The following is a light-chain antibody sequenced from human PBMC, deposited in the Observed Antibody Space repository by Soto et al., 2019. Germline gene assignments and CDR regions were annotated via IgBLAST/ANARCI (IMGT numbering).Light chain of an antibody. CDR1: QSVDYY. CDR2: DTS. V-gene: IGKV3-11*01. J-gene: IGKJ4*01. Sequence: DIVLTQSPGTPSLSPGERATLSCRASQSVDYYLAWYQQKPGQTPRLLIYDTSIRAAGIPARFSGSGSGTDFTLTITSLEPEDSAVYFCQQRGNWPLTFGGGTKVDNK. CDR3: QQRGNWPLT.